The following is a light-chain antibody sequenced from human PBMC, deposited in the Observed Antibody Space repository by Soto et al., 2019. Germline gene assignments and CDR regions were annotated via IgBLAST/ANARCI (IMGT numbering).Light chain of an antibody. V-gene: IGKV1-5*03. CDR3: QLSNNYPWT. Sequence: DIQMTQSPSTLSASVGARVTITCRASQSISSWLAWYQQKPGKAPKLLIYEASNLESGVPSRFSGSGSGTEVTLTISSLQPDDCATYYFQLSNNYPWTFGQGTKVDLK. CDR2: EAS. CDR1: QSISSW. J-gene: IGKJ1*01.